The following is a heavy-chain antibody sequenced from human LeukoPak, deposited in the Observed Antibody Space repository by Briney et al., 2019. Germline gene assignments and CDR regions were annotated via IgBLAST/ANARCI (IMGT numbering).Heavy chain of an antibody. V-gene: IGHV1-69*02. Sequence: GSSVTVSCKASGGTFISYTISWVRQAPGQGLEWMGRIIPILCIANYAQKFQGRVTITADKSTSTAYMEMSSLRSEDTAVYYCARGLYDSSGYYTTFYYFDYWGQGTLVTVSS. CDR1: GGTFISYT. J-gene: IGHJ4*02. CDR3: ARGLYDSSGYYTTFYYFDY. CDR2: IIPILCIA. D-gene: IGHD3-22*01.